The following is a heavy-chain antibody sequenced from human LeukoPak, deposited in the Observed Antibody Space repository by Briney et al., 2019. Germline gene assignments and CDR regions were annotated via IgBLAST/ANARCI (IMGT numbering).Heavy chain of an antibody. J-gene: IGHJ4*02. CDR2: ISSDGGST. D-gene: IGHD3-10*01. CDR3: ARGRTHYYGSGSYQDY. V-gene: IGHV3-64*01. CDR1: GFTFSTYA. Sequence: PGGSLRLSCAASGFTFSTYAMHWVRQAPGKGLEYVSAISSDGGSTYYANSVKGRFTISRDNSKNTLYLHMGSLRADDMAVYYCARGRTHYYGSGSYQDYWGQGTLVTVSS.